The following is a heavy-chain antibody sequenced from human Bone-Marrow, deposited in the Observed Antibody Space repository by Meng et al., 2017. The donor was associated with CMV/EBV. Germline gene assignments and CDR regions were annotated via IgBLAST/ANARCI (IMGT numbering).Heavy chain of an antibody. V-gene: IGHV1-69*02. CDR3: ASEDIVVVPAAIPLHY. CDR1: GGTFSSYT. J-gene: IGHJ4*02. D-gene: IGHD2-2*02. Sequence: SVKVSCKASGGTFSSYTISWVRQAPGQGLEWMGRIIPILGIANYAQKFQGRVTITADKSTSTAYMELSSLRSEDTAVYYCASEDIVVVPAAIPLHYWGPGTLVTVSS. CDR2: IIPILGIA.